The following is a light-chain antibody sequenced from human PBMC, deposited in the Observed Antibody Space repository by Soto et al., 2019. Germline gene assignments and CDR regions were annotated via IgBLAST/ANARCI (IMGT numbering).Light chain of an antibody. J-gene: IGKJ1*01. V-gene: IGKV1-5*01. Sequence: DIQMTQSPSTLSASVGDRVTITCRASQSISSWLAWYQQKPGKAPKLLIYDASRLESGVPSRFSGSGSGTEFTLTISSLQPDDFATYYCQQYNSYWTLGQGTKVDIK. CDR3: QQYNSYWT. CDR2: DAS. CDR1: QSISSW.